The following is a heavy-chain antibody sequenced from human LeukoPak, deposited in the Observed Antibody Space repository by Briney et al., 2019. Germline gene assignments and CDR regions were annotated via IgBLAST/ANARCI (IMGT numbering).Heavy chain of an antibody. V-gene: IGHV3-48*03. D-gene: IGHD6-13*01. CDR1: GFTFSSYE. Sequence: GGSLRLSCAASGFTFSSYEMNWVRQAPGKGLEWVSYISSSGSTIYYADSVKGRFTISRDNAKNSLYLQMNSLRAEDTAVYYCARIPAGGSSWYSGVYWGQGTLVTVSS. J-gene: IGHJ4*02. CDR2: ISSSGSTI. CDR3: ARIPAGGSSWYSGVY.